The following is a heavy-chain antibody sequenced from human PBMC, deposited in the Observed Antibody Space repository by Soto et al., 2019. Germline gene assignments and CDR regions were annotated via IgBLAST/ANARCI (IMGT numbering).Heavy chain of an antibody. Sequence: ASETLSLTCTVSGGSISSYYWSWIRQPPGKGLEWIGYIYYSGSTNYNPSLKSRVTISVDTSKNQFSLKLSSVTAADTAVYYCARGHVDTAMVTFDYWXQGTLVTVSS. CDR1: GGSISSYY. CDR2: IYYSGST. J-gene: IGHJ4*02. D-gene: IGHD5-18*01. V-gene: IGHV4-59*01. CDR3: ARGHVDTAMVTFDY.